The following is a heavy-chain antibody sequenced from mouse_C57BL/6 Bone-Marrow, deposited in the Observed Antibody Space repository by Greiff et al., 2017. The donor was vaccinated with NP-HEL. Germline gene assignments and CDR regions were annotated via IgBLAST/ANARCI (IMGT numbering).Heavy chain of an antibody. CDR1: GYTFTDYY. J-gene: IGHJ2*01. V-gene: IGHV1-26*01. CDR3: ARGPYYYGSSSLDY. Sequence: VQLQQSGPELVKPGASVKISCKASGYTFTDYYMNWVKQSHGKSLEWIGDINPNNGGTSYNQKFKGKATLTVDKSSSTAYMELRSLTSEDSAVYYCARGPYYYGSSSLDYWGQGTTLTVSS. D-gene: IGHD1-1*01. CDR2: INPNNGGT.